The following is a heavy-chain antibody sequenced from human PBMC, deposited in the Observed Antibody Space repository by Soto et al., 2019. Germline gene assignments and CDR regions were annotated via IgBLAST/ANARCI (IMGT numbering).Heavy chain of an antibody. CDR2: ISSSSSYI. CDR1: GFTFSSYS. J-gene: IGHJ4*02. Sequence: EVQLVESGGGLVKPGGSLRLSCAASGFTFSSYSMNWVRQAPGKGLEWVSSISSSSSYIYYADSVKGRFTISRDNAKNSLYLQMNRMRAEDTAVYYCARDQPGYSYGYRLGYWGQGTLVTVSS. D-gene: IGHD5-18*01. CDR3: ARDQPGYSYGYRLGY. V-gene: IGHV3-21*01.